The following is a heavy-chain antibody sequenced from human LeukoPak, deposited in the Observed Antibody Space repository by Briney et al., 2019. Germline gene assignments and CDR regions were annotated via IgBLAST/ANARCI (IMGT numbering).Heavy chain of an antibody. J-gene: IGHJ4*02. V-gene: IGHV3-21*01. CDR2: ISGSSSHI. Sequence: PGGSLRLSCAASGFSFSSYGMNWVRQAPGKGLEWVSSISGSSSHIYYADSVKGRFTISRDNAKNTLYLQMNSLRAEDTAVYYCVRDLYYRFDFWGQGTLVTVSS. CDR1: GFSFSSYG. D-gene: IGHD3-22*01. CDR3: VRDLYYRFDF.